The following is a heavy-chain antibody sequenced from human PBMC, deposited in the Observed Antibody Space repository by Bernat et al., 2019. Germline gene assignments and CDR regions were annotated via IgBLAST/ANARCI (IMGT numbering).Heavy chain of an antibody. J-gene: IGHJ3*02. Sequence: EVQLLESGGGLVQPGGSLRLSCAASGFTFSRYVMNWVRQAPGKGLEWVSTSSDSGYSTYYADSVKGRFNISRDNSKNTLYLQMNSLRAEDTAVYYCAKRADFNAFDIWGQGTMVTVSA. CDR2: SSDSGYST. CDR1: GFTFSRYV. D-gene: IGHD2/OR15-2a*01. CDR3: AKRADFNAFDI. V-gene: IGHV3-23*01.